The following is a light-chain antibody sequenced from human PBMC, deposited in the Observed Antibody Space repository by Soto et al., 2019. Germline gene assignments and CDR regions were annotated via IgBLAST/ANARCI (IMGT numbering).Light chain of an antibody. CDR3: QQYGDSPWT. Sequence: EIVLTQSPGTLSLSPGERATLSCRASQSVSNNYLAWFQQRPGQAPRLLIYAASSSASGIPDRFSGSGSQTDFTLTISRLEPEDIAVFYCQQYGDSPWTFGQGTKVEIK. CDR2: AAS. CDR1: QSVSNNY. V-gene: IGKV3-20*01. J-gene: IGKJ1*01.